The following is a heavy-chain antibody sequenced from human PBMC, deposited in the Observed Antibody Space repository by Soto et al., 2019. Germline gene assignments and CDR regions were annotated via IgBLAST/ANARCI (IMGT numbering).Heavy chain of an antibody. D-gene: IGHD6-13*01. V-gene: IGHV4-4*02. CDR3: ATRDSSRFY. CDR2: SHQSGNT. J-gene: IGHJ4*02. Sequence: QVQLQESGPGLVKPSGTLSLTCAVSGVSISSHDWWTWVRQPPGRGLEWFGESHQSGNTNYNSSLESRVTISVDKSKNQFSLTLSSVTVADTAVYYCATRDSSRFYWGQGTLVTVSS. CDR1: GVSISSHDW.